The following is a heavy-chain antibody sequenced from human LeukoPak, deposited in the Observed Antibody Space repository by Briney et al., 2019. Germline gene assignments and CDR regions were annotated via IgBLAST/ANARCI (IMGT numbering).Heavy chain of an antibody. CDR3: ATDEGG. Sequence: GASVKVSCKASGYTFTGYCMHWVRQAPGQGLEWMGFIDPNNGGTNYAQKFQGRVTLTRDTSISTAYMELSSLRSDDTAVYHCATDEGGWGQGTLVTVSS. CDR2: IDPNNGGT. CDR1: GYTFTGYC. V-gene: IGHV1-2*02. D-gene: IGHD3-16*01. J-gene: IGHJ1*01.